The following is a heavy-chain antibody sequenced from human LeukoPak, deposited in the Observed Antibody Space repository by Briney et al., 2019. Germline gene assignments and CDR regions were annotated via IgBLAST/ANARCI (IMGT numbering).Heavy chain of an antibody. Sequence: SETLSLTCTVSGGSISSSSYYWGWIRQPPGMGLVWIGSIYYSGSIYYNPSLKSRATISVDTSKNQFSLKLSSVTAADTAVYYCASFPAIAVAGLIDYWGQGTLVTVSS. J-gene: IGHJ4*02. CDR2: IYYSGSI. CDR3: ASFPAIAVAGLIDY. CDR1: GGSISSSSYY. V-gene: IGHV4-39*01. D-gene: IGHD6-19*01.